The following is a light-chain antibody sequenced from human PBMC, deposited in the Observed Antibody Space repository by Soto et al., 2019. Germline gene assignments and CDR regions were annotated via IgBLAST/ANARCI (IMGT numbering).Light chain of an antibody. Sequence: EFVLTQSPGTLSLSPGERATLSCRASQTVRNNYLAWYQQKPGQAPRLLIYDASSRATGIPDRFSGGGSGTVFTLAISRLEPEDFAVYYWQQFSSYPRTCSGGTKEDIK. CDR3: QQFSSYPRT. CDR1: QTVRNNY. J-gene: IGKJ4*01. V-gene: IGKV3-20*01. CDR2: DAS.